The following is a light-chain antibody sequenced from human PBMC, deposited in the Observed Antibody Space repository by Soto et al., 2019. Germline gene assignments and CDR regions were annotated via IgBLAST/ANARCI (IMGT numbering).Light chain of an antibody. CDR2: EVS. Sequence: QSALTQPPSASGSPGQSVTISCTGNSNDVGHSSFISWYQQHPGKGPKLIIYEVSKRPSGVPDRFSGSKSGNTASLSVSGFQDEDEADYFCNAQADNGKHVFGTGNKVTVL. CDR3: NAQADNGKHV. J-gene: IGLJ1*01. V-gene: IGLV2-8*01. CDR1: SNDVGHSSF.